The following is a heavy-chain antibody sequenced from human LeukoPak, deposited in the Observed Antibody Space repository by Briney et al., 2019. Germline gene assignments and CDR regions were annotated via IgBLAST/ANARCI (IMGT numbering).Heavy chain of an antibody. D-gene: IGHD6-13*01. V-gene: IGHV3-30*18. CDR3: AKGSSSWYTGTVDAFDI. Sequence: PVGALRLSCAASGFTFSSYGMHWVRQAPVKGLEWVAVISYDGSNKYYADSVKGRFTISRDNSKNTLYLQMNSLRAEDTAVYYCAKGSSSWYTGTVDAFDIWGQGTMVTVSS. CDR1: GFTFSSYG. CDR2: ISYDGSNK. J-gene: IGHJ3*02.